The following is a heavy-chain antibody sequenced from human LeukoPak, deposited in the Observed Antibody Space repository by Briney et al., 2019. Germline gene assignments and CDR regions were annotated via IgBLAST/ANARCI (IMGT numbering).Heavy chain of an antibody. V-gene: IGHV3-21*01. CDR1: GFTFSIYT. J-gene: IGHJ4*02. CDR2: ISGSSAYI. D-gene: IGHD3-22*01. CDR3: AREGYYYDSSGYYYPPAPDY. Sequence: GGSLRLSCAASGFTFSIYTMNWVRQAPGKGLEWVSSISGSSAYIYYADSVKGRFTISRDNAKNSLYLQMNSLRAEDTAVYYCAREGYYYDSSGYYYPPAPDYWGQGTLVTVSS.